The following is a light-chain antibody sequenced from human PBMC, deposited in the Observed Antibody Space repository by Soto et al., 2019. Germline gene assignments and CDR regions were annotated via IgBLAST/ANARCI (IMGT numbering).Light chain of an antibody. J-gene: IGKJ4*01. V-gene: IGKV3-15*01. CDR1: QGFSNS. Sequence: EIVRTQSPATLSVSPGERATLSCRASQGFSNSLAWYQQKPGQAPRLLIYGVSTRATGLPARFSGSGSGTEFTLAISSLQSEDFAVYYCQQYDNWPSLTFGGGTKVEI. CDR3: QQYDNWPSLT. CDR2: GVS.